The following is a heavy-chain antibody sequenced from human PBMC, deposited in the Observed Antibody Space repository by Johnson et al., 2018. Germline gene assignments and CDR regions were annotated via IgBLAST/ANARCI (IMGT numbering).Heavy chain of an antibody. D-gene: IGHD2-15*01. CDR1: GFTFSSHS. Sequence: VQLVQAGGGLVQPGGSLRLSCAASGFTFSSHSMNWVRQAPGKGLEWVSYISSSRGTIYHADSVKGRFTISRDNAKNSLYLQMNSLRDEETAVYYCARDPDLVVPGAFDIWGQGTMVTVSS. V-gene: IGHV3-48*02. CDR2: ISSSRGTI. J-gene: IGHJ3*02. CDR3: ARDPDLVVPGAFDI.